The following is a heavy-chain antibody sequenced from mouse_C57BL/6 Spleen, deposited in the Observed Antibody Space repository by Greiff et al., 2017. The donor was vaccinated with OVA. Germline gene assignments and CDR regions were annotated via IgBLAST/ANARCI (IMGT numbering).Heavy chain of an antibody. V-gene: IGHV1-50*01. D-gene: IGHD2-1*01. CDR2: IDPSDSYT. J-gene: IGHJ2*01. Sequence: QVQLQQPGAELVKPGASVKLSCKASGYTFTSYWMQWVKQRPGQGLEWIGEIDPSDSYTNYNQKFKGKATLTVDTSSSTPYMQLSSLTSEDTAVYYCARKGNYDYWGQGTTLTVSS. CDR3: ARKGNYDY. CDR1: GYTFTSYW.